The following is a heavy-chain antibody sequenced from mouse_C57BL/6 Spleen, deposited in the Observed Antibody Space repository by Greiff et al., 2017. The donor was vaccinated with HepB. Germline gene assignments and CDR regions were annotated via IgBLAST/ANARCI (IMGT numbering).Heavy chain of an antibody. Sequence: VQLHQSGTELVKPGASVKLSCKASGFTFTCYCMHWVQLIPGQGLEWIGNINPSIVGTNYNEKFKSKATLTVDKSSSTAYMQLSSLTSEDSAVYYCAKIGGGYYSNYGAYWGQGTLVTVSA. CDR1: GFTFTCYC. J-gene: IGHJ3*01. V-gene: IGHV1-53*01. CDR2: INPSIVGT. CDR3: AKIGGGYYSNYGAY. D-gene: IGHD2-5*01.